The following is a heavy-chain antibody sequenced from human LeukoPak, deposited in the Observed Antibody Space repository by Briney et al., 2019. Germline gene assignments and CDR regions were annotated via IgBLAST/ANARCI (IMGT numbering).Heavy chain of an antibody. V-gene: IGHV4-34*01. D-gene: IGHD3-22*01. CDR3: ARGLAPTSGYYEGGYYYFDS. CDR2: INHSGST. CDR1: GGSFSGYY. Sequence: SETLSLTCAVNGGSFSGYYWSWIRQPLGKRLEWSGQINHSGSTNNNPSLKSRVAISVATSKNQFFLELTSVTAADTAVYYCARGLAPTSGYYEGGYYYFDSWGQGILVTVSS. J-gene: IGHJ4*02.